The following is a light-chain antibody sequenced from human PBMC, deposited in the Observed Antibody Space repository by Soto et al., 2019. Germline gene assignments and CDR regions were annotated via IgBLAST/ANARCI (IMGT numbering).Light chain of an antibody. CDR2: KAS. CDR1: QSISSW. V-gene: IGKV1-5*03. Sequence: DIQMTQSPSTLSASVGDRVTISCRTSQSISSWLAWYQQKPGKAPKLQIYKASSLESGVPSRFSGSGSGTEFTLTISSLQPDDFATYYCQQYNSYPFTFGPGTKGDIK. J-gene: IGKJ3*01. CDR3: QQYNSYPFT.